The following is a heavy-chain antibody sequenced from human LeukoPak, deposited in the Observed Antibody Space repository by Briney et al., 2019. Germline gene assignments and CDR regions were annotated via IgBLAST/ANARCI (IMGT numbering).Heavy chain of an antibody. V-gene: IGHV3-48*03. CDR1: GFSFSSYE. D-gene: IGHD2-15*01. J-gene: IGHJ4*02. CDR2: ISSSGSAI. CDR3: ASKGGFDD. Sequence: LAGGSLRLSCAASGFSFSSYEMNWVRQAPVKGLEWVSYISSSGSAIFYADSVKGRFTISRDNAKNSLFLQMNSLRAEDTAFYYCASKGGFDDWGQGTLVTVSS.